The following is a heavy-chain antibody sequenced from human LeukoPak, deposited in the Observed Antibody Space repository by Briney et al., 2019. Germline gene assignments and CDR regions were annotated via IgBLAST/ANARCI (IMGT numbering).Heavy chain of an antibody. V-gene: IGHV4-30-4*08. CDR2: IYYSGST. D-gene: IGHD4-11*01. J-gene: IGHJ3*02. CDR1: GGSISSGDYY. CDR3: ARDPYSNLLYDAFDI. Sequence: SQTLSLTCTVSGGSISSGDYYWSWIRQPPGKGLEWIGYIYYSGSTYYNPSLKSRVTISVDTSKNQFSLRLSSVTAADTAVYYCARDPYSNLLYDAFDIWGQGTMVTVSS.